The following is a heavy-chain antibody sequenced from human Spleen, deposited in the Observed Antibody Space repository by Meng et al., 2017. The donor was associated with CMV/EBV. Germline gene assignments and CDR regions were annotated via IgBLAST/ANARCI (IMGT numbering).Heavy chain of an antibody. V-gene: IGHV1-2*02. D-gene: IGHD5-24*01. CDR2: INPDSGGT. CDR3: ARDLRRDGYNNFDY. CDR1: GYSFKDYY. Sequence: SGYSFKDYYIHWGRQDTGKGSEWMGWINPDSGGTEYAQKFQGRVTMTRDTSISTAYMELNRLRSDDTAVYYCARDLRRDGYNNFDYWGQGTLVTVSS. J-gene: IGHJ4*02.